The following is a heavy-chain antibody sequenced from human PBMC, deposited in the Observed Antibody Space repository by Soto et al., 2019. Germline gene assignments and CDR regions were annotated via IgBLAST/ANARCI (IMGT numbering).Heavy chain of an antibody. Sequence: GGSLRLSCAASGFTFSSYWMHWVRQAPGKGLVWVSRINSDGSSTSYADSVKGRFTISRDNAKNTLYLQMNSLRAEDTAVYYCARLESSGWYEDDYYYGMDVWGQGTTVTVSS. CDR2: INSDGSST. CDR3: ARLESSGWYEDDYYYGMDV. V-gene: IGHV3-74*01. J-gene: IGHJ6*02. D-gene: IGHD6-19*01. CDR1: GFTFSSYW.